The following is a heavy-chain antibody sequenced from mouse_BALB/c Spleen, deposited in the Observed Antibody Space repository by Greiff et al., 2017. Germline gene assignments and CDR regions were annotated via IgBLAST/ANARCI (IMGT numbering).Heavy chain of an antibody. D-gene: IGHD2-4*01. J-gene: IGHJ1*01. CDR1: GYSFTSYW. V-gene: IGHV1-5*01. Sequence: EVQLQQSGTVLARPGASVKMSCKASGYSFTSYWMHWVKQRPGQGLEWIGAIYPGNSDTSYNQKFKGKAKLTAVTSASTAYMELSSLTNEDSAVYYCTRGDYGWYFDVWGAGTTVTGSS. CDR3: TRGDYGWYFDV. CDR2: IYPGNSDT.